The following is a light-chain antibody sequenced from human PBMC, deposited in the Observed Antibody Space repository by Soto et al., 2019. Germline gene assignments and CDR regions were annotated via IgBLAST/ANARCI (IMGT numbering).Light chain of an antibody. V-gene: IGLV2-14*01. Sequence: QSALTQPASVSGSPGQSITISCTGTSSDVGRYNYVSWYQQHPGKVPKLIIYEVTNRPSGVSNRFSGSKSGNTASLTISGLQAVDEADYYCSSYTSSSTLVFSGGTKVTVL. J-gene: IGLJ3*02. CDR2: EVT. CDR3: SSYTSSSTLV. CDR1: SSDVGRYNY.